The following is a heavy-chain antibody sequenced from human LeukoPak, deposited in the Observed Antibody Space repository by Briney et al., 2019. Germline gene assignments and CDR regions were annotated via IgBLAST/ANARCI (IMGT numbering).Heavy chain of an antibody. CDR3: ASRPADTTWYGVFDY. V-gene: IGHV4-59*11. J-gene: IGHJ4*02. CDR2: IFNTGDT. Sequence: SETLSLTCSVSGGSINSHYWSWIRQPPGKRLEWIGYIFNTGDTNYNPSLASRVTMSIDTSRAQFFLRLSPVTAADTAIYYCASRPADTTWYGVFDYWSQGTLVTVSS. CDR1: GGSINSHY. D-gene: IGHD3-10*01.